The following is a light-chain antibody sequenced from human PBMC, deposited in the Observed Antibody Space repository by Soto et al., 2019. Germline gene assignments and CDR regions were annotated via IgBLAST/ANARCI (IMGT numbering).Light chain of an antibody. CDR3: QQYNSYWT. CDR2: DVS. J-gene: IGKJ1*01. V-gene: IGKV1-5*01. CDR1: QKVSPW. Sequence: DMRMTQSPSTLSASVGDSVTITCRASQKVSPWLAWYQQKAGKAPKLLIYDVSSLKRGVPSRFSGSGSGTEFTLTISSLQSDDFATYYCQQYNSYWTFGQGTKVDIK.